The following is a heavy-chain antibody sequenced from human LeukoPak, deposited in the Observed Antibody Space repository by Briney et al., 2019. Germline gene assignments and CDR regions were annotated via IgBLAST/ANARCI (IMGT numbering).Heavy chain of an antibody. CDR3: ASLPAAADLL. CDR1: GFTFSSYG. Sequence: PGGSLRLSCAASGFTFSSYGMHWVRQAPGKGLEWVPVISYDGSNKYYADSVKGRFTISRDNSKNTLYLQMNSLRAEDTAVYYCASLPAAADLLWGQGTLVTVSS. D-gene: IGHD6-13*01. V-gene: IGHV3-30*01. J-gene: IGHJ4*02. CDR2: ISYDGSNK.